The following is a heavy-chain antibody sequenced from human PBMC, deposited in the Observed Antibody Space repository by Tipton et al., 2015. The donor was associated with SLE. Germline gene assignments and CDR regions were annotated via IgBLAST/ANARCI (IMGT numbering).Heavy chain of an antibody. V-gene: IGHV3-73*01. Sequence: SLRLSCAASGFTFSGSAMHWVRQASGKGLEWVGCIRSKANNYATSYAASVKGRFTISRDDSKNTAYLQMNSLKTEDTAVYYCTRRAAPGSGDYWGQGTLVTVSS. CDR1: GFTFSGSA. CDR3: TRRAAPGSGDY. CDR2: IRSKANNYAT. D-gene: IGHD6-13*01. J-gene: IGHJ4*02.